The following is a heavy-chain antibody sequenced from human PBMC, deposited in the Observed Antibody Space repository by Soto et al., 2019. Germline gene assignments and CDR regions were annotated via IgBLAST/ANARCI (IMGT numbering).Heavy chain of an antibody. V-gene: IGHV3-15*07. CDR2: IKSKGAGGAV. J-gene: IGHJ4*02. CDR1: GLRLSDGW. Sequence: EVRLVESGGGSVKPAGSLRLSCAASGLRLSDGWMNWVRQTPGKGLEWVGRIKSKGAGGAVDYAAPVNGRFTISRDDSENMLYLQMNKLKADDTGSYYCTRRLQPGDAGVDTIAYWGQGALVTGSS. CDR3: TRRLQPGDAGVDTIAY. D-gene: IGHD3-10*01.